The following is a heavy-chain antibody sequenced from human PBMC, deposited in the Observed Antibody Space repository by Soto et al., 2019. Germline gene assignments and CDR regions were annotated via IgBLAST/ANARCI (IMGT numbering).Heavy chain of an antibody. V-gene: IGHV3-33*01. CDR3: ARPYSSGWKGWFDP. Sequence: QVQLVESGGGVVQPGRSLRLSCAASGFTFSSYGMHWVRQAPGKGLEWVAVIWYDGSNKYYADSVKGRFTISRDNSKNTLCLQMNSLRAEDTAVYYCARPYSSGWKGWFDPWGQGTLVTVSS. J-gene: IGHJ5*02. CDR1: GFTFSSYG. CDR2: IWYDGSNK. D-gene: IGHD6-19*01.